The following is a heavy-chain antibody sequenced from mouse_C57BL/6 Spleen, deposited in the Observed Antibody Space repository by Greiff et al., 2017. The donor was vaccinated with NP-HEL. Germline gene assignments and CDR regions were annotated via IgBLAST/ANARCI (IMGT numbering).Heavy chain of an antibody. CDR2: IYPGSGST. D-gene: IGHD1-1*01. Sequence: QVQLQQPGAELVKPGASVKMSCKASGYTFTSYWITWVKQRPGQGLEWIGDIYPGSGSTNYNEKFKSKATLTVDTSSSTAYMQLSSLTSEDSAVYYCARWKDYGSSYVEDYAMDYWGQGTSVTVSS. CDR3: ARWKDYGSSYVEDYAMDY. V-gene: IGHV1-55*01. J-gene: IGHJ4*01. CDR1: GYTFTSYW.